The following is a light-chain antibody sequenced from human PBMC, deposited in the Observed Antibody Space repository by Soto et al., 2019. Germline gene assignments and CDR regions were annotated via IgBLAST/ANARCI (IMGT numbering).Light chain of an antibody. CDR2: DTN. CDR1: TSNNGNNY. J-gene: IGLJ2*01. Sequence: QSALTQPPSVSAAPGQQVTISCSGETSNNGNNYVSWYQQLPGTAPKLLIYDTNNRPSGIPDRFSGSKSGTSATLGITGLQTGDEAVYYCGAWDSSLSGVVFGGGTKVTVL. CDR3: GAWDSSLSGVV. V-gene: IGLV1-51*01.